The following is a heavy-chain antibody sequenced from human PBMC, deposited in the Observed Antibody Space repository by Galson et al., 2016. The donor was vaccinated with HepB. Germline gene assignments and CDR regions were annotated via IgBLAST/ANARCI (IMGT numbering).Heavy chain of an antibody. D-gene: IGHD2-15*01. CDR3: AKPAFCRGGTCSSPNY. Sequence: SLRLSCAASGFTINLYAMSWVRQAPGKGLEWVSAISDSGGSTYYADSVKGRFTISRDNSKNTVYLQMNSLRAEDTAVYYCAKPAFCRGGTCSSPNYWGQGTLVAVSS. V-gene: IGHV3-23*01. CDR1: GFTINLYA. CDR2: ISDSGGST. J-gene: IGHJ4*02.